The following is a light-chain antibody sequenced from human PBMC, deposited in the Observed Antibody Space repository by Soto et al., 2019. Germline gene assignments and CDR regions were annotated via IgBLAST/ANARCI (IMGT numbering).Light chain of an antibody. CDR1: QSISSN. V-gene: IGKV3-20*01. J-gene: IGKJ1*01. CDR3: QQYGNSPWT. Sequence: EIVLTPSPATLSVSPGERATLSCRASQSISSNLAWYQQKPGQAPRLLIYSTSSRATGIPDRFSGSGSGTDFTLTISRLEPEDFAVYYCQQYGNSPWTFGQGTKVDIK. CDR2: STS.